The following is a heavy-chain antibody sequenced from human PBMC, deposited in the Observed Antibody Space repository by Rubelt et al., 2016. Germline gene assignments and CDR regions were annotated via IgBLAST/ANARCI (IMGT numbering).Heavy chain of an antibody. CDR1: GGSFSGYY. V-gene: IGHV4-34*01. J-gene: IGHJ4*02. CDR3: ARDSRSSWYSY. CDR2: INHSGSN. Sequence: QVQLQQWGAGLLKPSETLSLTCAVYGGSFSGYYWSWIRQPPGKGLEWIGEINHSGSNNYIPALMVAFPIAVDTSKTQFSLNVSSWTAAATAVYYCARDSRSSWYSYWGQGTLVTVSS. D-gene: IGHD6-13*01.